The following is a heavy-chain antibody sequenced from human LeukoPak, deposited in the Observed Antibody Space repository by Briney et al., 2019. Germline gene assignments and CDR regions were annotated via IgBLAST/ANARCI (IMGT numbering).Heavy chain of an antibody. Sequence: GSLRLSCAVSGFTFSDYWMTWVRQAPGKGLEWVSYISSSSSTIYYADSVKGRFTISRDNAKNSLYLQMNSLRAEDTAVYYCARGGSYKNFDYWGQGTLVTVSS. CDR1: GFTFSDYW. V-gene: IGHV3-48*01. CDR2: ISSSSSTI. J-gene: IGHJ4*02. D-gene: IGHD1-26*01. CDR3: ARGGSYKNFDY.